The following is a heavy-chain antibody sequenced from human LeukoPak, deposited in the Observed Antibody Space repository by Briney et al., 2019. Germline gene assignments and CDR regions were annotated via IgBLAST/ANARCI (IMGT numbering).Heavy chain of an antibody. Sequence: GGSLRLSCAASGFTFGDYYMSWIRQAPGKGLEWVSYIRTSGTTIYHADSVKGRFTISRDNAKNSLYLQMNSLRAEDTAVYYCARAENNWNYVLDYWGQGTLVTVSS. CDR1: GFTFGDYY. V-gene: IGHV3-11*04. D-gene: IGHD1-7*01. CDR2: IRTSGTTI. CDR3: ARAENNWNYVLDY. J-gene: IGHJ4*02.